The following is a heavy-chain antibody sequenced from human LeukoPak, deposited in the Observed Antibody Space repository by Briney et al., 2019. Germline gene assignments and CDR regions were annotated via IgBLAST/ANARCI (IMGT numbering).Heavy chain of an antibody. CDR3: ARENSRGEWLPDIDY. Sequence: SETLSLTCTVSGGSISSHYWSWIRQPPGKGLEWIGYVENYGRTECIPSLQSRVTLSVDTSKNQFSLKLSSVTAADTAVYYCARENSRGEWLPDIDYWGQGTLVTVSS. D-gene: IGHD3-3*01. V-gene: IGHV4-59*11. J-gene: IGHJ4*02. CDR1: GGSISSHY. CDR2: VENYGRT.